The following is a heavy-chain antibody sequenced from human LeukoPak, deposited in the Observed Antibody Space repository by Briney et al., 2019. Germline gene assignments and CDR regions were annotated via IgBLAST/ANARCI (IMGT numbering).Heavy chain of an antibody. D-gene: IGHD6-13*01. J-gene: IGHJ4*02. CDR3: ARSSSSWYYFDY. CDR1: GFTFSSYI. CDR2: ISSSNSYI. V-gene: IGHV3-21*04. Sequence: GGSLRLSCAASGFTFSSYIMNWVRQAPGKRLEWVSSISSSNSYIYYADSVKGRFTISRDNAKNSLYLQMNSLRAEDTAVYYCARSSSSWYYFDYWGQGTLVTVSS.